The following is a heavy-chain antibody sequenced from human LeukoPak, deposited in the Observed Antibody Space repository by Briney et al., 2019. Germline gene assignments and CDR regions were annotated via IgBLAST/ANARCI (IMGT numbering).Heavy chain of an antibody. CDR1: GGSFSGYY. V-gene: IGHV4-34*01. J-gene: IGHJ4*02. CDR3: ARETTMIVVGPLDY. D-gene: IGHD3-22*01. CDR2: INHSGST. Sequence: SETLSLTCAVYGGSFSGYYWSWIRQPPGKGLEWIGEINHSGSTDYNPSLKSRVTISVDTSKNQFSLKLSSVTAADTAVYYCARETTMIVVGPLDYWGQGTLVTVSS.